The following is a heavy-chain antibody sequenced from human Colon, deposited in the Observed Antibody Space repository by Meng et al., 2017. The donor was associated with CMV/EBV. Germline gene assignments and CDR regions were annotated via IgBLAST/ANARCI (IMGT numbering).Heavy chain of an antibody. CDR1: GFTFSNSW. CDR3: THSGSYYGLYYFDY. Sequence: GESLKISCAASGFTFSNSWMHWVRQGPGKGLLWVSRINPDGSSTSYADSVKGRFTISRDNSKNTLYLQMNSLRAEDTAVYYCTHSGSYYGLYYFDYWGQGTLVTVSS. CDR2: INPDGSST. D-gene: IGHD1-26*01. V-gene: IGHV3-74*01. J-gene: IGHJ4*02.